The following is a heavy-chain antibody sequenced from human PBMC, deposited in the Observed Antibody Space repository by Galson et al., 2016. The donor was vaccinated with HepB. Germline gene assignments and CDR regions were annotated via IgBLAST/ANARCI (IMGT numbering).Heavy chain of an antibody. Sequence: SLRLSCAASGFIFSSYVMSWVRQAPGKGLEWVSTISGSGGSTYYADSVKGRFTISRDNPKNTLSLQMNSLRAEDTAVFYCAKGSLVVGATTPFDYWGQGILVTVSS. CDR2: ISGSGGST. CDR1: GFIFSSYV. D-gene: IGHD2-15*01. J-gene: IGHJ4*02. V-gene: IGHV3-23*01. CDR3: AKGSLVVGATTPFDY.